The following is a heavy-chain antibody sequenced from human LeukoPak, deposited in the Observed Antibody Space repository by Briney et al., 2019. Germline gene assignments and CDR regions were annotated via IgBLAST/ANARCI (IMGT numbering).Heavy chain of an antibody. V-gene: IGHV3-9*01. Sequence: GGSLRLSCAASGLTFDDYAMHWVRQAPGKGLEWVSGISWNSGSIGYADSVKGRFTISRDNAKNSLYLQMNSLRAEDTALYYCAKDMAYDSSGRYFQHWGQGTLVTVSS. CDR3: AKDMAYDSSGRYFQH. CDR2: ISWNSGSI. J-gene: IGHJ1*01. CDR1: GLTFDDYA. D-gene: IGHD3-22*01.